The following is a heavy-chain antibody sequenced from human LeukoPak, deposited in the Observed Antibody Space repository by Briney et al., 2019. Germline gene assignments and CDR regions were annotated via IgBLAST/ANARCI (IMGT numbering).Heavy chain of an antibody. CDR2: ITSGGST. J-gene: IGHJ4*02. V-gene: IGHV3-23*01. D-gene: IGHD2-2*01. CDR1: GFTFSNYA. Sequence: GGSLRPSCAASGFTFSNYAMSWVRQAPGKGLQWVSTITSGGSTHYADSVKGRFTISRDSPKNTLYLQMNSLRAEDTAVYYCAKSRYASSNTNDYWGQGTLVTVSS. CDR3: AKSRYASSNTNDY.